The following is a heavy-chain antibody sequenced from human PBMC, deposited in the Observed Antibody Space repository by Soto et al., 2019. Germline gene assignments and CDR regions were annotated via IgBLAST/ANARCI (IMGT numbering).Heavy chain of an antibody. D-gene: IGHD1-20*01. J-gene: IGHJ4*02. CDR3: AKDPRYNWNDGRAY. Sequence: GGSLRLSCAASGFTFSSYGMHWVRQAPGKGLEWVAVISYDGSNKYYADSVKGRFTISRDNSKNTLYPQMNSLRAEDTAVYYCAKDPRYNWNDGRAYWGQGTLVTVSS. CDR1: GFTFSSYG. V-gene: IGHV3-30*18. CDR2: ISYDGSNK.